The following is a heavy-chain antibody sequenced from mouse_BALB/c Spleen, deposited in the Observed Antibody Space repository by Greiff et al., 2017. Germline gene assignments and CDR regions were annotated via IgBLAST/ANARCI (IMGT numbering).Heavy chain of an antibody. V-gene: IGHV2-6-7*01. CDR1: GFSLTGYG. J-gene: IGHJ4*01. D-gene: IGHD3-1*01. CDR3: ARAYSSGYVYYAMDY. Sequence: QVQLQQSGPGLVAPSQSLSITCTVSGFSLTGYGVNWVRQPPGKGLEWLGMIWGDGSTDYNSALKSRLSISKDNSKSQVFLKMNSLQTDDTARYYCARAYSSGYVYYAMDYWGQGTSVTVSS. CDR2: IWGDGST.